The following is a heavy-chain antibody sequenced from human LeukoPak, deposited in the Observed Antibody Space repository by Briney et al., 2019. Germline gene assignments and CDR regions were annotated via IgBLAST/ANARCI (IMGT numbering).Heavy chain of an antibody. D-gene: IGHD3-22*01. V-gene: IGHV4-31*03. CDR3: ARAALQGFTMIVVPFFYFDL. CDR2: INHSGST. CDR1: GGSISSGASD. Sequence: SETLSLTCTVSGGSISSGASDWGWIRQHPKRGLEWVGYINHSGSTYYNPSLGSRVTMSVDTSKNQFSLKLSSVTAADSAAYYCARAALQGFTMIVVPFFYFDLWGRGTLVTVSS. J-gene: IGHJ2*01.